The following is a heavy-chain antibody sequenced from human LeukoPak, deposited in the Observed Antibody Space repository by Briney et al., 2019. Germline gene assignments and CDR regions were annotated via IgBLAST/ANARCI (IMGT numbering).Heavy chain of an antibody. CDR1: GFTFSSYA. CDR2: ISGSGGST. V-gene: IGHV3-23*01. CDR3: TRDLHRISGG. J-gene: IGHJ6*04. D-gene: IGHD1-20*01. Sequence: GGSLRLSCAASGFTFSSYAMSWVRQAPGKGLEWVSAISGSGGSTYYADSVKGRFTISRDNSKNTLYLQMNSLRAEDTAVYYCTRDLHRISGGWGTGTTVTVSS.